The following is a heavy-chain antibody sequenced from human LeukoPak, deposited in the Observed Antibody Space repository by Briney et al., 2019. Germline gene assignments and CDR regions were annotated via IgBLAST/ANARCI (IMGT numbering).Heavy chain of an antibody. V-gene: IGHV3-7*03. Sequence: GGSLRLSCAASGFTFSDYWMHWVRQAPGKGLEWVANIKQDGSAKYYVDSVKGRFTISRDNAKNSLYLQMNSLRVEDTAVYYCARRYFDSWGQGTLVTVSS. CDR3: ARRYFDS. CDR2: IKQDGSAK. CDR1: GFTFSDYW. J-gene: IGHJ4*02.